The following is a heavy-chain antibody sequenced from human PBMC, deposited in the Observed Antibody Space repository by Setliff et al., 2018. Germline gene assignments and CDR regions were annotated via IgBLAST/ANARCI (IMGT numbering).Heavy chain of an antibody. J-gene: IGHJ5*02. D-gene: IGHD3-3*01. CDR1: GYTFTDHY. V-gene: IGHV1-2*06. CDR2: INPNNGGT. Sequence: GASVKVSCKASGYTFTDHYLYWVRQAPGQGLECMGRINPNNGGTNYAQKFQGRVTLTRDTSITTVYMELSTLTPDDTAVYYCVREGLSFGPGCCPNWLDPWGQGTLVTVSS. CDR3: VREGLSFGPGCCPNWLDP.